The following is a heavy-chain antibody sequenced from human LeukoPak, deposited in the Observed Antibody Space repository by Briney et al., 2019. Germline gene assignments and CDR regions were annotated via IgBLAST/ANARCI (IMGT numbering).Heavy chain of an antibody. D-gene: IGHD6-6*01. CDR2: ISYDGSNK. J-gene: IGHJ6*03. Sequence: PGGSLRLSCAASGLTFSSYAMHWVRQAPGKGLEWVAVISYDGSNKYYADSVKGRFTISRDNSKNTLYLQMNSLRAEDTAVYYCASSVVLPYYYYYMDVWGKGTTVTVSS. V-gene: IGHV3-30*04. CDR1: GLTFSSYA. CDR3: ASSVVLPYYYYYMDV.